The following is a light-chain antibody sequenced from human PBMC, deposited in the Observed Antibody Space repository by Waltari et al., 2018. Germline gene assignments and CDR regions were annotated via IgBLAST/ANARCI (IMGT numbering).Light chain of an antibody. J-gene: IGLJ2*01. CDR1: SSDVGGYNY. CDR3: CSYAGSSTHVL. CDR2: DVS. Sequence: QSALTQPVSVSGSPGQSITISCTGTSSDVGGYNYVSWYQQYPDKAPKLMIYDVSKRPSGVSNRFSGSKSGNTASLTISGLQAEDEADYYCCSYAGSSTHVLFGGGTKLTVL. V-gene: IGLV2-23*02.